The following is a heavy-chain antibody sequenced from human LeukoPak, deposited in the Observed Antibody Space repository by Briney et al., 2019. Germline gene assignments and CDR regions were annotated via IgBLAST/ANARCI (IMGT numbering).Heavy chain of an antibody. CDR1: GFTFDDYA. CDR2: ISWNSGSI. V-gene: IGHV3-9*01. J-gene: IGHJ3*02. CDR3: AKDLNYYDSSRGAFDI. D-gene: IGHD3-22*01. Sequence: GGSLRLSCAASGFTFDDYATHWVRQAPGKGLGWVSGISWNSGSIGYADSVKGRFTISRDNAKNSLYLQMNSLRAEDTALYYCAKDLNYYDSSRGAFDIWGQGTMVTVSS.